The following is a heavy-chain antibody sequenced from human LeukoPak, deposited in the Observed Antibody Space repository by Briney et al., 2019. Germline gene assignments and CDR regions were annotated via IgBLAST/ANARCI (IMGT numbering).Heavy chain of an antibody. CDR3: ARGHAGASPKYYYYMDV. Sequence: KPSETLSLXCTVSGGSISSYYWSWIRQPAGKGLEWIGRIYTSGSTNYNPSLKSRVTMSVDTSKNQFSLKLSSVTAADTAVYYCARGHAGASPKYYYYMDVWGKGTTVTVSS. J-gene: IGHJ6*03. V-gene: IGHV4-4*07. CDR2: IYTSGST. D-gene: IGHD2-2*01. CDR1: GGSISSYY.